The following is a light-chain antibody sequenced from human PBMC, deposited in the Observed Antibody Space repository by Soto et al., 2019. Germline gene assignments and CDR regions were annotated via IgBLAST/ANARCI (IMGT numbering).Light chain of an antibody. CDR1: QSISSW. Sequence: DIQMTQSPSTLSASVGDRVTITCRASQSISSWLAWYQQKPGKAPKLLIYKASTSQSGVPLRFSGSGSGTEFTLAISSLQPDDSATYYCQQYNDNWTFGQGTKVEIK. CDR2: KAS. CDR3: QQYNDNWT. J-gene: IGKJ1*01. V-gene: IGKV1-5*03.